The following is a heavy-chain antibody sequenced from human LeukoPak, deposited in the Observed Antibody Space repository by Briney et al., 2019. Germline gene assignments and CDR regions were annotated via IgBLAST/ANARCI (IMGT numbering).Heavy chain of an antibody. D-gene: IGHD3-16*01. CDR2: IGAYTGNT. CDR3: ARDGDSGPTYGGIPHY. Sequence: GASVKVSCKASGYTFTKYGVSWVRQAPGQGLEWMGWIGAYTGNTNYVKKFQGRVTLTRDTSTSTAYMELKSLRSDDTAVYYCARDGDSGPTYGGIPHYWGQGTLVTVSS. CDR1: GYTFTKYG. V-gene: IGHV1-18*01. J-gene: IGHJ4*02.